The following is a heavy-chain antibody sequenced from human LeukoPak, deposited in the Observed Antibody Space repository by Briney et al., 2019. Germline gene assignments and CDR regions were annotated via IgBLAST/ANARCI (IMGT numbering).Heavy chain of an antibody. CDR1: GFTFSNYW. Sequence: GGSLRLSCAASGFTFSNYWMTWVRQAPGRGLEWVAHINQDGSEEHYMDSVKARFTISRDNAKNSLSLQMNSLRAEDTAVYYCVRDGGVSGYDLLDYWGQGTLVTVSS. J-gene: IGHJ4*02. CDR3: VRDGGVSGYDLLDY. D-gene: IGHD5-12*01. CDR2: INQDGSEE. V-gene: IGHV3-7*01.